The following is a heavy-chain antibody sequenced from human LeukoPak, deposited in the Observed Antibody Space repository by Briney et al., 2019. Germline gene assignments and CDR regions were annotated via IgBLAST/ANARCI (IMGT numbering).Heavy chain of an antibody. Sequence: GASVKVSCKASGGTFSSYAISWVRQAPGQGLEWMGGIIPIFGTANYAQKVQGRVTITADESTSTAYMELSSLRSEDTAVYYCARPGIAAAGGHTYMGAFDIWGQGTMVTVSS. CDR2: IIPIFGTA. D-gene: IGHD6-13*01. CDR1: GGTFSSYA. CDR3: ARPGIAAAGGHTYMGAFDI. J-gene: IGHJ3*02. V-gene: IGHV1-69*13.